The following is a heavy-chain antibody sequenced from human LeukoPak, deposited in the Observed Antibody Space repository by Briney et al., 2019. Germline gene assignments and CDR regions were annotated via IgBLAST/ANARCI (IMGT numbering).Heavy chain of an antibody. D-gene: IGHD6-6*01. Sequence: ASVKVSCKASGGTFSSYAISWVRQAPGQGLEWMGGIIPIFGTANYAQKFQGRVTITADESTSTAYMELSSLRSEDTAVYYCARDGVSSSSRDYYYGMDVWGQGTTVTVSS. CDR2: IIPIFGTA. J-gene: IGHJ6*02. V-gene: IGHV1-69*13. CDR3: ARDGVSSSSRDYYYGMDV. CDR1: GGTFSSYA.